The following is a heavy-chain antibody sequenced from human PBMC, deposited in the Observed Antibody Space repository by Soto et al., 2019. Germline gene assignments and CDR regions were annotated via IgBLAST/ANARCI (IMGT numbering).Heavy chain of an antibody. J-gene: IGHJ6*03. V-gene: IGHV3-23*01. D-gene: IGHD2-15*01. CDR2: ISGSGGST. CDR3: AKLRAAGLQDYMDV. Sequence: LRLSCAASGCNVSSSARSSVRQAPGKGLEWVSAISGSGGSTYYADSVKGRFTISRDNSKNTLYLQMNSLRAADTAVYFCAKLRAAGLQDYMDVWAKGTTVTVSS. CDR1: GCNVSSSA.